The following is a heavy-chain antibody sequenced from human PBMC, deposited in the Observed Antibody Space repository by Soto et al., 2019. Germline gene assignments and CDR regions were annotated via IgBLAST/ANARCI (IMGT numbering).Heavy chain of an antibody. CDR3: TRGVGYEILTGYPAAPVDY. J-gene: IGHJ4*02. Sequence: SETLSLTCTVSGGSISSGDYYWSWIRQPPGEGLEWIGYIYYSGSTYYIPSLKSRVTVSVDASKIQFSLKLRSGTAADTAVYFCTRGVGYEILTGYPAAPVDYWGQGTLVTVSP. D-gene: IGHD3-9*01. CDR2: IYYSGST. V-gene: IGHV4-30-4*01. CDR1: GGSISSGDYY.